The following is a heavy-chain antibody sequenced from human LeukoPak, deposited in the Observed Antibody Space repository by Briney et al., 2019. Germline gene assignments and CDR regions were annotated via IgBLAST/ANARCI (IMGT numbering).Heavy chain of an antibody. D-gene: IGHD3-10*01. CDR1: GGSFSGYY. J-gene: IGHJ4*02. Sequence: SETLSLTCAVYGGSFSGYYWSWIRQPPGKGLEWIGEINHSGSTNYNPSLKSRVTISVDTSKNQFSLKLSSVTAADTAVYYCTMVRRGQVYWGQGTLVTVSS. CDR2: INHSGST. CDR3: TMVRRGQVY. V-gene: IGHV4-34*03.